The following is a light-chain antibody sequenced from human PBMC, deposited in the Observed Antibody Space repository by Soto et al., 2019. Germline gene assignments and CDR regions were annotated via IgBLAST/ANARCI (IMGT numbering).Light chain of an antibody. CDR3: CSYAGSSFIL. J-gene: IGLJ2*01. V-gene: IGLV2-11*01. CDR2: DVS. Sequence: QSALTQPRSVSGSPGQSVTISCTGTSSDVGGYNYVSWYQQHPGKAPKLMIFDVSKRPSGVPDRFSGSKSGNTASLTISGLQAEDEADYSCCSYAGSSFILFGGGTKLTVL. CDR1: SSDVGGYNY.